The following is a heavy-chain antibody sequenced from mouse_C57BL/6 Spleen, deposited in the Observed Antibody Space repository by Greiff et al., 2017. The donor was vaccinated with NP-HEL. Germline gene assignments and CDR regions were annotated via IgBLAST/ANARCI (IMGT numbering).Heavy chain of an antibody. V-gene: IGHV5-6*01. CDR2: ISRGGSYT. Sequence: EVQLVESGGDLVKPGGSLKLSCAASGFTFSSYGMSWVRQTPDKRLEWVATISRGGSYTYYPDSVKGRFTIAGDNAKNTLYLQMSSLKSEDTAMYYCARHRRDGYSDYWGQGTTLTVSS. J-gene: IGHJ2*01. D-gene: IGHD2-3*01. CDR3: ARHRRDGYSDY. CDR1: GFTFSSYG.